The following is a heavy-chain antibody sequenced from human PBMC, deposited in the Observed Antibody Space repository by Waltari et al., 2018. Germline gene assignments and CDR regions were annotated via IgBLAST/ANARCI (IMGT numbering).Heavy chain of an antibody. Sequence: QLQLQESGPGLVKPSETLSLTCSVPGGPIIRTRPYWVWIRQPPGQGLEWIGTMSYSGATYSSPSLSSRVTIARDTSKNQLSLKLASVTAADTAVYFCATYLGASLGTAAFDVWGQGTMVTVSS. CDR2: MSYSGAT. V-gene: IGHV4-39*01. D-gene: IGHD1-1*01. J-gene: IGHJ3*01. CDR3: ATYLGASLGTAAFDV. CDR1: GGPIIRTRPY.